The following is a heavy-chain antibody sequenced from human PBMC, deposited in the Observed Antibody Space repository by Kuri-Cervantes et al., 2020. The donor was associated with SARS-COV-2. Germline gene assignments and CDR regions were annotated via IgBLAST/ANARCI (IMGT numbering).Heavy chain of an antibody. Sequence: LSLTCAASGFAFSNYAMSWVRQAPGKGLEWVLGISGSGEITYYADSEKGRFTISRDNSKNTLYLQMNSLRAEDTAVYYCAKFTSFSSRWFDPWGQGTLVTVSS. J-gene: IGHJ5*02. V-gene: IGHV3-23*01. CDR3: AKFTSFSSRWFDP. D-gene: IGHD2-2*01. CDR1: GFAFSNYA. CDR2: ISGSGEIT.